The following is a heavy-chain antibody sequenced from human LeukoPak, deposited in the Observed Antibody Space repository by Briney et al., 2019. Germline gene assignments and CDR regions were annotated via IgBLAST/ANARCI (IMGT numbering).Heavy chain of an antibody. CDR1: GFTFSSYS. CDR3: ARVAVGWFDP. Sequence: AGGSLRLSCAASGFTFSSYSMNWVRQAPGKWLEWVSSISSSSSYIYYADSVKGRFTISRDNAKNSLYLQMNSLRAEDTAVYYCARVAVGWFDPWGQGTLVTVSS. CDR2: ISSSSSYI. J-gene: IGHJ5*02. V-gene: IGHV3-21*01. D-gene: IGHD2-15*01.